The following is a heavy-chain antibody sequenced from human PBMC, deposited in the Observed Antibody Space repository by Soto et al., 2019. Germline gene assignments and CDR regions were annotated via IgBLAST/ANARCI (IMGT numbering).Heavy chain of an antibody. J-gene: IGHJ4*02. D-gene: IGHD1-1*01. Sequence: ASVKVSCKASGYTFTSYGISWVRQAPGQGLEWMGWISAYNGNTNYAQKLQCRVTMTTDTSTSTAYMELRSLRSDDTAVYYCERKLEEPPSLSFDYWGQGPLAPVSS. CDR3: ERKLEEPPSLSFDY. CDR1: GYTFTSYG. V-gene: IGHV1-18*01. CDR2: ISAYNGNT.